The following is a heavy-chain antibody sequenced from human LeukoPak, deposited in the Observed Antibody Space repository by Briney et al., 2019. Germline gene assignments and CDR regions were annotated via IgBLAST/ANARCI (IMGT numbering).Heavy chain of an antibody. V-gene: IGHV4-34*01. CDR1: GFSFIDYY. J-gene: IGHJ5*02. CDR2: INHSGST. Sequence: LRLSCAASGFSFIDYYWSWIRQPPGKGLEWIGEINHSGSTNYNPSLKSRVTISVDTSKNQFSLKLSSVTAADTAVYYCARGRITMVRGVTRGNWFDPWGQGTLVTVSS. CDR3: ARGRITMVRGVTRGNWFDP. D-gene: IGHD3-10*01.